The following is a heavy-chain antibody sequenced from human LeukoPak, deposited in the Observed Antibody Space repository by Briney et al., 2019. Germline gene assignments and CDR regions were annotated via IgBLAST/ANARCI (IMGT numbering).Heavy chain of an antibody. CDR2: ISSSSSTI. V-gene: IGHV3-48*02. D-gene: IGHD3-22*01. CDR1: GFTFSSYS. J-gene: IGHJ4*02. CDR3: ATHSGYYDSSGYPGY. Sequence: GGSLRLSCAASGFTFSSYSMNWVRQAPGKGLEWVSYISSSSSTIYYADSVKGRFTISRDNAKNSLYLQMNSLRDEDTAVYYCATHSGYYDSSGYPGYWGQGTPVTVSS.